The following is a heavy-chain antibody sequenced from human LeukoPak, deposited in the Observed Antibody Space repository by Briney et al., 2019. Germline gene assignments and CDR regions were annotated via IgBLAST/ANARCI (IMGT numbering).Heavy chain of an antibody. D-gene: IGHD2-2*01. CDR3: ARDGKFCSSINCYLRGSHWYDP. CDR2: IYHSGST. J-gene: IGHJ5*02. V-gene: IGHV4-38-2*02. Sequence: PSETLSLTCTVSGYSISSGYYWGWIRQSPGKGLEWIGSIYHSGSTYHNPSLKSRVTISVDTSKNQFPLKLSSVTAADTAVYYCARDGKFCSSINCYLRGSHWYDPWGQGTPVTVSS. CDR1: GYSISSGYY.